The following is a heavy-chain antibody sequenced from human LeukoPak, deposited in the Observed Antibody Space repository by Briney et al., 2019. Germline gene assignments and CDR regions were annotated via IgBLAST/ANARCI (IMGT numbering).Heavy chain of an antibody. CDR2: IYYSGST. CDR3: ARGYTAAAGTHPTFDY. D-gene: IGHD6-13*01. V-gene: IGHV4-30-4*01. CDR1: GGSISSGDYY. Sequence: SETLSLTCAVSGGSISSGDYYWSWIRQPPGKGLEWIGYIYYSGSTYYNPSLKSRVTISVDTSKNQFSLKLSSVTAADTAVYYCARGYTAAAGTHPTFDYWGQGALVTISS. J-gene: IGHJ4*02.